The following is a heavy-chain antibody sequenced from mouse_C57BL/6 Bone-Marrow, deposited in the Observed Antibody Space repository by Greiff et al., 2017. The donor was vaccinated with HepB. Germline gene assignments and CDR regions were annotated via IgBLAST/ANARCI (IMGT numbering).Heavy chain of an antibody. CDR1: GFNIKNTY. V-gene: IGHV14-3*01. CDR3: ARRVIYCSSYEFDYAMDY. Sequence: EVQLQQSVAELVRPGASVKLSCTASGFNIKNTYMHWVKQRPEQGLEWIGRIDPANGNTKYAPKFQGKATITADTSSNTAYLQLSSLTSEDTAIYYCARRVIYCSSYEFDYAMDYWGQGTSVTVSS. J-gene: IGHJ4*01. CDR2: IDPANGNT. D-gene: IGHD1-1*01.